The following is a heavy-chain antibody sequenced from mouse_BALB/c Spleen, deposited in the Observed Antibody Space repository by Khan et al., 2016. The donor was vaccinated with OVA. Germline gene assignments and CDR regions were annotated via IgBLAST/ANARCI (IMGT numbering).Heavy chain of an antibody. J-gene: IGHJ4*01. CDR3: ANGFEGFYVMNY. CDR2: ISTYHGNT. Sequence: QVQLQQSGPELVRPWASVKISCKGSGYTFSDYAMHWVKQSHAKSLEWIGVISTYHGNTNYNQKFKGKATMTVDKSSSTAYMELARLTSEDSAIYYGANGFEGFYVMNYWGQGTSVTVSS. V-gene: IGHV1S137*01. CDR1: GYTFSDYA.